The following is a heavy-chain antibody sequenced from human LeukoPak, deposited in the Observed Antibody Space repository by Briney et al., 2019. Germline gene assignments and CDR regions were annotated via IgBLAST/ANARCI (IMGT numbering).Heavy chain of an antibody. D-gene: IGHD3-22*01. V-gene: IGHV1-46*04. CDR1: GYTFTSYY. Sequence: ASVKVSCKASGYTFTSYYIHWVRQAPGQGLEWMGIINPSGGSTSYAQKLRGRVTVTRDTSMSTVYMELSSLRSDDTGVYYCAREISMIAVGNHDACDIWGQGTMVTVSS. CDR3: AREISMIAVGNHDACDI. J-gene: IGHJ3*02. CDR2: INPSGGST.